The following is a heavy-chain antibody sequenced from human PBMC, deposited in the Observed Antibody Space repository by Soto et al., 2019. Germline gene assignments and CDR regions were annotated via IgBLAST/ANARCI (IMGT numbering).Heavy chain of an antibody. V-gene: IGHV1-69*13. CDR2: IIPIFGTA. CDR3: ARGVEVILYPPPDYYGIDV. D-gene: IGHD2-8*01. J-gene: IGHJ6*02. Sequence: GASVKVSCKASGGTFSSYAISWVRQAPGQGLEWMGGIIPIFGTANYAQKFQGRVTITADESTSTAYMELSSLRSEDTAVYYCARGVEVILYPPPDYYGIDVWGQGTTVTGSS. CDR1: GGTFSSYA.